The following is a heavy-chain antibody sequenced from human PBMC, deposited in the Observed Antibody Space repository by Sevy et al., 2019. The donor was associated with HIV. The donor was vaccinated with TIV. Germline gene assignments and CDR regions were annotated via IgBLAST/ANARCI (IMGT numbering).Heavy chain of an antibody. CDR1: GYTFSSYG. CDR3: AREGYYYRSGTYRPPNYYGMDV. V-gene: IGHV1-18*01. Sequence: ASVKVSYKASGYTFSSYGISWVRQAPGQGLERMGWISDYNGYTNYAHKFQGRVTMSTETSTRTAYMELRSLRSDDTAVYFCAREGYYYRSGTYRPPNYYGMDVWGQGTAVTVSS. D-gene: IGHD3-10*01. CDR2: ISDYNGYT. J-gene: IGHJ6*02.